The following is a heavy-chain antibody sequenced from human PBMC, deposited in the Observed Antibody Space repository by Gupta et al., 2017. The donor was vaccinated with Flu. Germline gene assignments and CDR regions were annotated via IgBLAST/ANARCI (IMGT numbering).Heavy chain of an antibody. J-gene: IGHJ6*02. Sequence: TFINYDINGVRQATGQGLEWMGWMNPNSGITAYSKRFQGRVTMTRNTSINTAYLELSSLMSDDTAVYYCAKSHGMDVWGQGTTVTVSS. V-gene: IGHV1-8*01. CDR3: AKSHGMDV. CDR2: MNPNSGIT. CDR1: TFINYD.